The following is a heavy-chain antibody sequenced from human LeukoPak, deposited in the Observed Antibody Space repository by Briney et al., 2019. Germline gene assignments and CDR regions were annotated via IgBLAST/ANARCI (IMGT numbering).Heavy chain of an antibody. CDR3: ARGQGTVTTH. J-gene: IGHJ4*02. V-gene: IGHV4-34*01. Sequence: PSETLSLTCAVSGGSFSGYYWTWIRQPAGKGLEWIGEINHSGSANYNPSLMSRVTISLDTSKNHFSLNLSSVTAADTAVYYCARGQGTVTTHWGQGTLVTVSS. D-gene: IGHD4-11*01. CDR2: INHSGSA. CDR1: GGSFSGYY.